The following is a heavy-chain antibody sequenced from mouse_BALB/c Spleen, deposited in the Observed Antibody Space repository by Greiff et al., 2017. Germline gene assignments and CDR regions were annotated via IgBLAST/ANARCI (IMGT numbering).Heavy chain of an antibody. V-gene: IGHV5-12-1*01. J-gene: IGHJ3*01. D-gene: IGHD2-2*01. Sequence: EVQRVESGGGLVKPGGSLKLSCAASGFAFSSYDMSWVRQTPEKRLEWVAYISSGGGSTYYPDTVKGRFTISRDNAKNTLYLQMSSLKSEDTAMYYCARRDGYDGWFAYWGQGTLVTVSA. CDR1: GFAFSSYD. CDR2: ISSGGGST. CDR3: ARRDGYDGWFAY.